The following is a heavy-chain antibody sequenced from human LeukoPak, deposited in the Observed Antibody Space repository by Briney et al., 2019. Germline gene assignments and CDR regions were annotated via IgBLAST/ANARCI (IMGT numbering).Heavy chain of an antibody. CDR3: ARDLDGYYYDNSGYYYLNYYYMDV. CDR1: GFTFSSYW. V-gene: IGHV3-7*01. J-gene: IGHJ6*03. D-gene: IGHD3-22*01. Sequence: GGSLRLSCAASGFTFSSYWMSWVRQAPGTGLEWVANIKQDGSEKYYVDSVKGRFTISRDNDKNSLYLQMNRLRAEDTAVYYCARDLDGYYYDNSGYYYLNYYYMDVWGKGTTVTVSS. CDR2: IKQDGSEK.